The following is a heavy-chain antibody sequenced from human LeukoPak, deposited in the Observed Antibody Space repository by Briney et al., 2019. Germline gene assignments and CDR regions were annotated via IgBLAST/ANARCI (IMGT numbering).Heavy chain of an antibody. D-gene: IGHD3-9*01. J-gene: IGHJ5*02. CDR2: ISSSSSYI. V-gene: IGHV3-21*01. Sequence: GGSLRLSCAASGFTFSTYTMNWVRQAPGKGLEWVSSISSSSSYIYYADSVKGRFTISRDNAKNSLYLQMNSLRAEDTAVYYCARECSLTWFDPWGQGTLVTVSS. CDR3: ARECSLTWFDP. CDR1: GFTFSTYT.